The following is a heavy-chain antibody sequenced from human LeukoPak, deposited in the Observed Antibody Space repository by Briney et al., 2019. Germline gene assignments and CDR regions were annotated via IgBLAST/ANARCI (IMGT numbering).Heavy chain of an antibody. CDR2: IKQDGSEE. CDR1: GFTFSSYW. J-gene: IGHJ6*02. CDR3: ARVLSSWDIVAFRYYYYGMDV. Sequence: GGSLRLSCAASGFTFSSYWMSWVRQAPGKGLEWVAYIKQDGSEEDYVDSLKGRFTISRDNAKSSLYLQMNSLRAEDTAVYYCARVLSSWDIVAFRYYYYGMDVWGQGTLVTVSS. D-gene: IGHD5-12*01. V-gene: IGHV3-7*01.